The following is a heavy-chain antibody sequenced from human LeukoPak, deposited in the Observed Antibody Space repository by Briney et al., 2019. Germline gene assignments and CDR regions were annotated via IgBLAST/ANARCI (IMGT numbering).Heavy chain of an antibody. CDR1: GFTVSSNY. CDR2: IYSGGST. D-gene: IGHD6-19*01. CDR3: AKDLPYIAVAGYFDY. V-gene: IGHV3-53*01. Sequence: GGSLRLSCAASGFTVSSNYMSWVRQAPGKGLEWVSVIYSGGSTYYADSVKGRFTISRDNSKNTLYLQMNSLRAEDTAVYYCAKDLPYIAVAGYFDYWGQGTLVTVSS. J-gene: IGHJ4*02.